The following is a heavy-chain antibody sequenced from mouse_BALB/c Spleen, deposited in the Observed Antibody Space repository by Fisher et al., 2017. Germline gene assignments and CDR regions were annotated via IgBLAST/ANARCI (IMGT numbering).Heavy chain of an antibody. Sequence: KFKGKATLTADKSSSTAYMQLSSLTSEDSAVYFCARSSAVAMDYWGQGTSVTVSS. D-gene: IGHD2-10*02. J-gene: IGHJ4*01. CDR3: ARSSAVAMDY. V-gene: IGHV1-80*01.